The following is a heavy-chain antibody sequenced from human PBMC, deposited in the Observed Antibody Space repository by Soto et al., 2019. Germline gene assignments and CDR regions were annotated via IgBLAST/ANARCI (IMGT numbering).Heavy chain of an antibody. CDR1: GGSSNRGDYY. J-gene: IGHJ3*02. Sequence: QVQLLESGPGLVKPSQTLSLTCTVSGGSSNRGDYYWSWIRQPPGKGLEWIGSIYHTGSTYYSPSLKNRVAISVDTSKNQFSLKLSSVTAADTAVYFCARDPLYDYGDLSHVFDSWGQGTMVTVSS. V-gene: IGHV4-30-4*01. D-gene: IGHD4-17*01. CDR3: ARDPLYDYGDLSHVFDS. CDR2: IYHTGST.